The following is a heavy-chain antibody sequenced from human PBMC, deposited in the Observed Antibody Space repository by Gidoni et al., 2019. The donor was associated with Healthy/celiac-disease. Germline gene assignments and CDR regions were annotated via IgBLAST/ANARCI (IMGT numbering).Heavy chain of an antibody. Sequence: EVQLVESGGGLIQPGGSLRLSCSASGFTVSSNYMSWVRQAPGKGLEWVSVIYSGGSTYYADSVKGRFTISRDNSKSTLYLQMNSLRAEDTAVYYCARGTFVKSFDYWGQGTLVTVSS. CDR1: GFTVSSNY. CDR3: ARGTFVKSFDY. J-gene: IGHJ4*02. CDR2: IYSGGST. V-gene: IGHV3-53*01.